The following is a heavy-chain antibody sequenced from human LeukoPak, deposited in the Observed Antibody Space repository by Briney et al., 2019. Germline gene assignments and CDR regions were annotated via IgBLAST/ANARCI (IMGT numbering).Heavy chain of an antibody. CDR2: ISSSSYI. J-gene: IGHJ4*02. CDR1: GFTFSSYA. V-gene: IGHV3-21*01. D-gene: IGHD6-19*01. CDR3: ARESAVAGFNY. Sequence: GGSLRLSCAASGFTFSSYAMSWVRQAPGKGLEWVSSISSSSYIYYADSVKGRFTISRDNAKNSLYLQMNSLRAEDTAVYYCARESAVAGFNYWGQGTLVTVSS.